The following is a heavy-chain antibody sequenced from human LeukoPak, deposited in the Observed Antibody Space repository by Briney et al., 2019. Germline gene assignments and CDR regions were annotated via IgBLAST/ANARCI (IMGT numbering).Heavy chain of an antibody. D-gene: IGHD3-22*01. CDR3: AKVYFDTSGYLTPFQH. V-gene: IGHV3-23*01. CDR1: GFTFRNYA. Sequence: GGSLRLSCAASGFTFRNYAMSWVRQSPGQGLEWVSTISGSGGTTYYADSVKGRFTISRDNSKNTLHLQMNSLRAEDTAVYYCAKVYFDTSGYLTPFQHWGQGTLVTVSS. CDR2: ISGSGGTT. J-gene: IGHJ1*01.